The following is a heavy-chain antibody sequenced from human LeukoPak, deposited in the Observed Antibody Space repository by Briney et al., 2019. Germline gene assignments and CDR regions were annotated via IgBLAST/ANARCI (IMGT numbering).Heavy chain of an antibody. Sequence: GGSLRLSCAASGLTFSSYAMSWVRQAPGKGLEWVPAISGSGGSTYYADSVKGRFTISRDNSKNTLYLQMNSLRADDTAVYYCAKDRRITMVRGVIFYYWGQGTLVTVSS. CDR1: GLTFSSYA. J-gene: IGHJ4*02. CDR2: ISGSGGST. V-gene: IGHV3-23*01. D-gene: IGHD3-10*01. CDR3: AKDRRITMVRGVIFYY.